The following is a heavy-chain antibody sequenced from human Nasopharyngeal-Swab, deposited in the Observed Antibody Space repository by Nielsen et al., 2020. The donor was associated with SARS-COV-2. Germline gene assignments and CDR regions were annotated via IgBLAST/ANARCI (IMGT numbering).Heavy chain of an antibody. CDR3: ARPQSTVP. V-gene: IGHV5-51*01. CDR1: GYTFSNFW. Sequence: GESLKISCKASGYTFSNFWIGWVRQMPGKGLEWMGIIYPGDSDTRYNPSFEGQVTISADKSINIAYLQWRSLKASDTAMYYCARPQSTVPWGPGTLVTVSS. CDR2: IYPGDSDT. D-gene: IGHD2-2*01. J-gene: IGHJ4*02.